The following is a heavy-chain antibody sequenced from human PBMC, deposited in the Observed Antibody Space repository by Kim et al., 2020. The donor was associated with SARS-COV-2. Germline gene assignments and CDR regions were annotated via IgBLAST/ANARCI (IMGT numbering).Heavy chain of an antibody. CDR3: ARYRYSSSWYGVAHYYGMDV. CDR1: GFTFSSYS. CDR2: ISYDGSNK. D-gene: IGHD6-13*01. J-gene: IGHJ6*02. V-gene: IGHV3-30*04. Sequence: GRSLRLSCAASGFTFSSYSMHWVRQAPGKGLEWVAVISYDGSNKYYADSVKGRFTISRDHSKNTLYLQMNSLRAEDTAVYYCARYRYSSSWYGVAHYYGMDVWGQRTTVTVSS.